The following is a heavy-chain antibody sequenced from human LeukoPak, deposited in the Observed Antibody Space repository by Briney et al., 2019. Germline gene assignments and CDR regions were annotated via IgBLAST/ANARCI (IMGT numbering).Heavy chain of an antibody. CDR2: ISGSGGST. CDR3: AKYNSDWYDDY. V-gene: IGHV3-23*01. J-gene: IGHJ4*02. D-gene: IGHD6-19*01. CDR1: GFTFYSYA. Sequence: GGSLRLSCAASGFTFYSYAMTWVRQSPGKGLEWVSAISGSGGSTYYADSVKGRFTISRDNSKNTLYLQMSSLRAEDTALYYCAKYNSDWYDDYWGQGTLVTVSS.